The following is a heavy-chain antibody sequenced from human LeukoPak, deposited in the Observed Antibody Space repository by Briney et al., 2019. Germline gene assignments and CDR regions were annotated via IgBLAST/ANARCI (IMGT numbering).Heavy chain of an antibody. CDR1: GFTFTSYW. Sequence: GEALEISCEGGGFTFTSYWIGGGRPMPGKGVGWRGIIYPADSDTRGSPSFQGQVTMSADKSTNTAYLQWSSLKASDTAMYYCARQAITSDYFDSWGQGTLVTVSS. V-gene: IGHV5-51*01. CDR2: IYPADSDT. CDR3: ARQAITSDYFDS. D-gene: IGHD3-10*01. J-gene: IGHJ4*02.